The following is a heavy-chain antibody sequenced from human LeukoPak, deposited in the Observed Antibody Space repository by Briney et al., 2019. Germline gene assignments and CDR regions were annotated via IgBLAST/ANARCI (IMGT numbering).Heavy chain of an antibody. J-gene: IGHJ3*02. D-gene: IGHD3-22*01. V-gene: IGHV4-59*01. CDR3: ARAGHYYDSSGYYYFAFDI. CDR1: GGSISSYY. CDR2: IYYSGST. Sequence: SSETLSLTCTASGGSISSYYWSWIRQPPGKGLEWIGYIYYSGSTNYNPSLKSRVTISVDTSKNQFSLKLSSVTAADTAVYYCARAGHYYDSSGYYYFAFDIWGQGTMVTVSS.